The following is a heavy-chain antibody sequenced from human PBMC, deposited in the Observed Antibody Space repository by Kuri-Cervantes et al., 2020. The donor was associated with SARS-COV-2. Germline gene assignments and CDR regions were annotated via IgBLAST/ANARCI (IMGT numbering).Heavy chain of an antibody. V-gene: IGHV3-30*03. D-gene: IGHD3-3*01. Sequence: GESLKISCAASGFTFSSYGMHWVRQAPGKGLEWVAVISYDGSNKYYADSVKGRFTISRDNSKNTLYLQMNSLRAEDTAVYYCASEYNDFWSGYSNAFDIWGQGTMVTVSS. CDR1: GFTFSSYG. CDR3: ASEYNDFWSGYSNAFDI. J-gene: IGHJ3*02. CDR2: ISYDGSNK.